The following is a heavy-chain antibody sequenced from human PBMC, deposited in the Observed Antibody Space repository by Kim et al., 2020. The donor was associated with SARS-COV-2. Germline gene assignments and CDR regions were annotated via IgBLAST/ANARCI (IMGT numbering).Heavy chain of an antibody. D-gene: IGHD5-12*01. V-gene: IGHV3-7*03. CDR1: GFTFSNYW. CDR2: IKRDGSEE. CDR3: ARDLRGVGVAND. Sequence: GGSLRLSCVASGFTFSNYWMNWVRQAPGKGLEWVANIKRDGSEEHYVDSVRGRFTISRDNTRNSLYLQMNSLSAEDTAVYYCARDLRGVGVANDWGQGTLVIVSS. J-gene: IGHJ4*02.